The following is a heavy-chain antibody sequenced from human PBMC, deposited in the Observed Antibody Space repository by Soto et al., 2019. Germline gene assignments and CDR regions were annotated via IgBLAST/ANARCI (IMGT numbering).Heavy chain of an antibody. J-gene: IGHJ5*02. Sequence: QVQLQQWGAGLLKPSETLSLTCAVYGGSFSGYYWSWIRQPPGKGLEWIGEINHSGSTNYNPSLKRLVTISIYTSKNQFSLKLSPGTAEETSVYYCARNRDRLSTMVRGVTRAREFDPWGQGTLVTVSS. CDR2: INHSGST. D-gene: IGHD3-10*01. CDR3: ARNRDRLSTMVRGVTRAREFDP. V-gene: IGHV4-34*01. CDR1: GGSFSGYY.